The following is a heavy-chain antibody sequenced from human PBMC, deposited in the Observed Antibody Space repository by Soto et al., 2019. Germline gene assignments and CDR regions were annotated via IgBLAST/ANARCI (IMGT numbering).Heavy chain of an antibody. Sequence: SETLSLTCTVSGGSINSGGYYWSWIRQHPGKGLEWIGYIYYSGSTYYNPSLKSRVTISVDTSKNQFSLKLSSVTAADTAVYYCARDPIVRVVVAATPVARNYGMDVWGQGTTVTVSS. J-gene: IGHJ6*02. V-gene: IGHV4-31*03. D-gene: IGHD2-15*01. CDR3: ARDPIVRVVVAATPVARNYGMDV. CDR1: GGSINSGGYY. CDR2: IYYSGST.